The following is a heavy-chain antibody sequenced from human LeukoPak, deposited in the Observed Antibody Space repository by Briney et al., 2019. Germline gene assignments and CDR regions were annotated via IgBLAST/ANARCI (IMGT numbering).Heavy chain of an antibody. CDR1: GFIFSTYS. CDR2: ISSDNSI. Sequence: GGSLRLSCAASGFIFSTYSMNWVRQAPGKGLEWVSTISSDNSIYYADSVKGRFIISRDNAKSSLYLQMNSLRDEDTAVYYCARALLFWFGDWGQGTLVTVSS. CDR3: ARALLFWFGD. D-gene: IGHD3-10*01. J-gene: IGHJ4*02. V-gene: IGHV3-48*02.